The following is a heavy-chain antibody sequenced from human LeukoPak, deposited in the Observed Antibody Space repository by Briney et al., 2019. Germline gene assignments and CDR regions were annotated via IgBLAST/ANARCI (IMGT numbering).Heavy chain of an antibody. Sequence: GGSLRLSCAASGFTFRTYSMNWVRQAPGMGLEWVSSISSSGDYIYTADSVKGRFTISRDNAKNSLYVQMNSLRAEDTAVYFCARTDDFWSGPFDYWGQGTLVTVSS. V-gene: IGHV3-21*01. CDR3: ARTDDFWSGPFDY. J-gene: IGHJ4*02. CDR2: ISSSGDYI. CDR1: GFTFRTYS. D-gene: IGHD3-3*01.